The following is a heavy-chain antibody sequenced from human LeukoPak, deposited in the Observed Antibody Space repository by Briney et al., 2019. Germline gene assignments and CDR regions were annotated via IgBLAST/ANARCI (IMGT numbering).Heavy chain of an antibody. J-gene: IGHJ4*02. CDR1: GGSFSGYY. V-gene: IGHV4-34*01. CDR2: INHSGST. Sequence: SETLSLTCAVYGGSFSGYYWSWIRQPPGKGLEWIGEINHSGSTNYNPSLKSRVTISGDTSKNQFSLKLSSVTAADTAVYYCARSGYSYGDFDYWGQGALVTVSS. D-gene: IGHD5-18*01. CDR3: ARSGYSYGDFDY.